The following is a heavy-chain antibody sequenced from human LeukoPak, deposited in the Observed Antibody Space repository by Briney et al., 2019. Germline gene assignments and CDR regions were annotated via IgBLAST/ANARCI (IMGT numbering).Heavy chain of an antibody. V-gene: IGHV1-69*05. Sequence: GASVKVSCKASGGTFSSYAISWVRQAPVQGLEWMGGIIPIFGTANYAQKFQGRVTITTDESTSTAYMELSSLRSEDTAVYYCARCGITMVREVLAFDYWGQGTLVTVSS. J-gene: IGHJ4*02. CDR3: ARCGITMVREVLAFDY. CDR2: IIPIFGTA. D-gene: IGHD3-10*01. CDR1: GGTFSSYA.